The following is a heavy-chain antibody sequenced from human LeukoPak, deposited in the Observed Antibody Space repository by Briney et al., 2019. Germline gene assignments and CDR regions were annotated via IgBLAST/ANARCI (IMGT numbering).Heavy chain of an antibody. CDR2: ISWDGVSS. V-gene: IGHV3-43D*03. CDR3: AKDRNYAAKSGELDS. Sequence: GGSLRLSWVGSGSNFDDYAMPWVRQARGRGLGWFSFISWDGVSSFYADSVRGRFTSSRDNSRNSLYLQMNSLRPEDTALYYCAKDRNYAAKSGELDSWGQGTLVTVSS. J-gene: IGHJ4*02. D-gene: IGHD4-23*01. CDR1: GSNFDDYA.